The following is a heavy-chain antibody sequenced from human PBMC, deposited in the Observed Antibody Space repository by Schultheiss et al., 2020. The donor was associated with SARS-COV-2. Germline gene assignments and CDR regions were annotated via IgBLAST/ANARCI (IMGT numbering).Heavy chain of an antibody. CDR1: GFTFSSYG. D-gene: IGHD1-26*01. CDR2: ISYDGSNK. CDR3: ARGYREYYMDV. V-gene: IGHV3-30*12. Sequence: GGSLRLSCVASGFTFSSYGMHWVRQAPGKGLEWVAVISYDGSNKYYGDSVKGRFTISRENAKNSLYLQMNSLRAGDTAVYYCARGYREYYMDVWGKGTTVTVSS. J-gene: IGHJ6*03.